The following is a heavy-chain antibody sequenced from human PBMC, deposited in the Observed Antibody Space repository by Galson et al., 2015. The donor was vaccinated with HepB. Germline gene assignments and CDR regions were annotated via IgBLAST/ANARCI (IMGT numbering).Heavy chain of an antibody. Sequence: ETLSLTCTVSGGSISSYYWSWIRQPPGKGLEWIGYIYYSGSTNYNPSLKSRVTISVDTSKNQFSLKLSSVTAADTAVYYCARDRVGEGDAFDIWGQGTMVTVSS. D-gene: IGHD1-26*01. CDR2: IYYSGST. V-gene: IGHV4-59*01. CDR1: GGSISSYY. CDR3: ARDRVGEGDAFDI. J-gene: IGHJ3*02.